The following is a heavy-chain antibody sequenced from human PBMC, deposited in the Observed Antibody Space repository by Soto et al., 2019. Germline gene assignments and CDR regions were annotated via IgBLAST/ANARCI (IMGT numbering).Heavy chain of an antibody. CDR2: ISSSYYI. CDR3: ARGDVVVLTATSNFDY. V-gene: IGHV3-21*01. CDR1: GFTFSSYT. J-gene: IGHJ4*02. D-gene: IGHD2-21*02. Sequence: EVQLVESGGGLVKPGGSLRLSCAASGFTFSSYTMKWVRQAPGKGLEWVASISSSYYIKYADSVKGRFTIPRDNAKNSLYLQMNSLRAEDTAVYYCARGDVVVLTATSNFDYWGQGTLVTVSS.